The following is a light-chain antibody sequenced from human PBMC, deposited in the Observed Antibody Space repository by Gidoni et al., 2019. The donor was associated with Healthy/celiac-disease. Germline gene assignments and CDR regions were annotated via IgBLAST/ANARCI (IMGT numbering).Light chain of an antibody. CDR3: QQSYSTPS. CDR1: QSISSY. J-gene: IGKJ1*01. CDR2: AAS. Sequence: DIQMTQSPSSLSASVGDRVTITCRASQSISSYLNWYQQKPGKAPKLLVYAASRLQSGVPSRFSGSGSGTDFTLTISSLQPEDFATYYCQQSYSTPSFGQXTKVEIK. V-gene: IGKV1-39*01.